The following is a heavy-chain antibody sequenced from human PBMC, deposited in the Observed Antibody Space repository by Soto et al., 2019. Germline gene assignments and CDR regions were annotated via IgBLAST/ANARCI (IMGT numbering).Heavy chain of an antibody. Sequence: SVKVSCKASGGTFSSYAISWVRQAPGQGLEWMGGIIPIFGTANYAQKFQGRVTITADESTSTAYMELSSLRSEDTAVYYCARDKGYCSGGSCYFDAAFDIWGQGTMVTVSS. D-gene: IGHD2-15*01. CDR2: IIPIFGTA. V-gene: IGHV1-69*13. CDR3: ARDKGYCSGGSCYFDAAFDI. CDR1: GGTFSSYA. J-gene: IGHJ3*02.